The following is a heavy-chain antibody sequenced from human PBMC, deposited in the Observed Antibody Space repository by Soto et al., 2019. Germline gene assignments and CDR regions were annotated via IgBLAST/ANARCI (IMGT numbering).Heavy chain of an antibody. CDR1: GFTFSSYE. D-gene: IGHD6-13*01. J-gene: IGHJ4*02. V-gene: IGHV3-48*03. Sequence: PGGSLRLSCAASGFTFSSYEMNWVRQAPGKGLEWVSYISSSGSTIYYADSVKGRFTISRDNAKNSLYLQMNSLRAEDTAVYYCALSIQQLLDYWGQGTLVTSPQ. CDR3: ALSIQQLLDY. CDR2: ISSSGSTI.